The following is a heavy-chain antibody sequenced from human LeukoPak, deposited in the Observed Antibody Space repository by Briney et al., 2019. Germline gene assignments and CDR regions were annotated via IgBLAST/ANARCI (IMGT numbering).Heavy chain of an antibody. D-gene: IGHD3-22*01. CDR3: AREGGEDYDSSGYYLVY. CDR1: GYTFTSYY. V-gene: IGHV1-46*03. CDR2: INPSGGST. J-gene: IGHJ4*02. Sequence: ASAKVSCKASGYTFTSYYMHWVRQAPGQGLEWMGIINPSGGSTSYAQKFQGRVTMTRDTSTSTVYMELSSLRSEDTAVYYCAREGGEDYDSSGYYLVYWGQGTLVTVSS.